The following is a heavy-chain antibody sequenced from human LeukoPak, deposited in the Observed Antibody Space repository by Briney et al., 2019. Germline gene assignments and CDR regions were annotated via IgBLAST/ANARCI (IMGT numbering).Heavy chain of an antibody. CDR1: GFTFTSYA. CDR3: AKGGSSWSRFDY. D-gene: IGHD6-13*01. Sequence: GGSLRHSCAASGFTFTSYAMGWVRQAPGKGLEWVSTISSSGESTYYAYSVKGRFTISRDNSKNTLYLQMSSLRAEDTAVYYCAKGGSSWSRFDYWGQGNLVTVSS. CDR2: ISSSGEST. V-gene: IGHV3-23*01. J-gene: IGHJ4*02.